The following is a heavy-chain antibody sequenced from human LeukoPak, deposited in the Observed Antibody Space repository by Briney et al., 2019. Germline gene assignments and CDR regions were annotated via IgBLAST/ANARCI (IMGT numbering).Heavy chain of an antibody. J-gene: IGHJ6*03. Sequence: GASVKVSCKASGYTFTDYYMHWVRQAPGQGLEWVGWINPTSGDTNYAQKFQGRVTMTRDTSISTAYMELSRLRSDDTAVYYCARDRDYYYYMDVWGKGTTVTISS. CDR1: GYTFTDYY. CDR3: ARDRDYYYYMDV. CDR2: INPTSGDT. V-gene: IGHV1-2*02.